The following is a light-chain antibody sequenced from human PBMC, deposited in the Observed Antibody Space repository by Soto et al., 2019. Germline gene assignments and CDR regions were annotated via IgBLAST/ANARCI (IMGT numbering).Light chain of an antibody. CDR2: EVS. V-gene: IGLV2-14*01. Sequence: QSVLTQPACVSGSPGQSITISCTGTSSDVGGYNYVSWYQQHPGKAPKLMIYEVSNRPSGISNRFSGSKSGNTASLTISGLQAEDEADYYCSSYTSRSTRVFGTGTKVTVL. J-gene: IGLJ1*01. CDR1: SSDVGGYNY. CDR3: SSYTSRSTRV.